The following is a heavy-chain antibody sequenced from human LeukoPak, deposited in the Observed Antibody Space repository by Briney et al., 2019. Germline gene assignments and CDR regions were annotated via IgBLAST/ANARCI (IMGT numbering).Heavy chain of an antibody. D-gene: IGHD2-15*01. CDR3: ARESYCSGGSCYGISYYYYYYMDV. CDR1: GFTFSSYS. Sequence: GGSLRLSCAASGFTFSSYSMNWVRQAPGKGLEWVSSISSSSSYIYYADSVKGRFTISRDNAKNSLYLQMNSLRAEDTAVYYCARESYCSGGSCYGISYYYYYYMDVWGKGTTVTISS. V-gene: IGHV3-21*01. J-gene: IGHJ6*03. CDR2: ISSSSSYI.